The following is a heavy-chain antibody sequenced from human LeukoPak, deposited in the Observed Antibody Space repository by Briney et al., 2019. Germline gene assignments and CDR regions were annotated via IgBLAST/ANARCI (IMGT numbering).Heavy chain of an antibody. CDR1: GYTFTGYF. Sequence: ASVKVSCKASGYTFTGYFMLWVRQAPGQGLEWMGWINPNTGGTNYAQKFQGWVTMTRDTSISTAYMELSRLRSDDTAVYYCARGGYYYGSGSYRDAFDIWGQGTMVTVSS. CDR3: ARGGYYYGSGSYRDAFDI. D-gene: IGHD3-10*01. CDR2: INPNTGGT. J-gene: IGHJ3*02. V-gene: IGHV1-2*04.